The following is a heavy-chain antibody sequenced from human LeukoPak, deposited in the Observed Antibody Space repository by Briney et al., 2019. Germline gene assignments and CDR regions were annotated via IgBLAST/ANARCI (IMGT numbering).Heavy chain of an antibody. Sequence: ASVKVSCKGSGYTFTSYGISWVRQAPGQGLGWMGWISAYNGNTNYAQKLQGRVTMTTDTSTSTAYMELRSLRSDDTAVYYCARDALSYDSSGYSLDAFDIWGQGTMVTVSS. J-gene: IGHJ3*02. CDR3: ARDALSYDSSGYSLDAFDI. D-gene: IGHD3-22*01. CDR2: ISAYNGNT. CDR1: GYTFTSYG. V-gene: IGHV1-18*01.